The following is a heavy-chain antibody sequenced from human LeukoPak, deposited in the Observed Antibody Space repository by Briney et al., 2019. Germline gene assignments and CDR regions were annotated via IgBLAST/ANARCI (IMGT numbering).Heavy chain of an antibody. CDR1: GYTFTSYG. J-gene: IGHJ4*02. Sequence: ASVKVSCKASGYTFTSYGISWVRQAPGQGLEWMGWISAYNGNTNYAQKLQGRVTVTTDTSTSTAYMELRSLRSDDTAVYYCARCSVPAYYDFWSGYPHFDYWGQGTLVTVSS. D-gene: IGHD3-3*01. CDR2: ISAYNGNT. V-gene: IGHV1-18*01. CDR3: ARCSVPAYYDFWSGYPHFDY.